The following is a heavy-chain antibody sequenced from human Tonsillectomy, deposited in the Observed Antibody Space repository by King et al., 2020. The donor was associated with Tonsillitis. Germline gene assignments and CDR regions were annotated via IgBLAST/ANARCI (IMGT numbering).Heavy chain of an antibody. CDR2: IILIFVKQ. CDR3: ARDLIARGSSPFFDP. CDR1: GGTFSSYA. V-gene: IGHV1-69*06. J-gene: IGHJ5*02. Sequence: QLVQSGAEVKKPGSSVKVSCNASGGTFSSYAISWGRQAPGQWLEWLGGIILIFVKQNSEQKFQGRVTITADISTTTAYMELRSLRSEDTAVYYCARDLIARGSSPFFDPWGQGTLVTVSS. D-gene: IGHD3-10*01.